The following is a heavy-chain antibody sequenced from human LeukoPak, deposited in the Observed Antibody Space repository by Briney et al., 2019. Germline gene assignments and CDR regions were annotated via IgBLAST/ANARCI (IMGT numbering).Heavy chain of an antibody. V-gene: IGHV1-46*01. CDR1: GYTVTTSY. CDR3: ARVADYGGNWGLSALAFDI. J-gene: IGHJ3*02. Sequence: GASGKASCNASGYTVTTSYMHWVRQAPGHGLECMGAINPSGGSTSYAQKFQGRVTMAGDTSIRTVYLELSSLGSDDTAVFYCARVADYGGNWGLSALAFDIWGQGTIVTVSS. D-gene: IGHD4-23*01. CDR2: INPSGGST.